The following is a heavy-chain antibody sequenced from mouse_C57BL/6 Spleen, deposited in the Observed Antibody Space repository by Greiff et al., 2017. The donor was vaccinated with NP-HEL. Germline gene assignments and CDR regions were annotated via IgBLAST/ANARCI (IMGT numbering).Heavy chain of an antibody. Sequence: EVKLVESGAELVKPGASVKLSCTASGFNIKDYYMHWVKQRTEQGLEWIGRIDPEDGETKYAPKFQGKATITADTSSNTAYLQLSSLTYEDTAVYYCASGGGYGNYYYAMDYWGQGTSVTVSS. J-gene: IGHJ4*01. CDR2: IDPEDGET. V-gene: IGHV14-2*01. CDR3: ASGGGYGNYYYAMDY. D-gene: IGHD2-1*01. CDR1: GFNIKDYY.